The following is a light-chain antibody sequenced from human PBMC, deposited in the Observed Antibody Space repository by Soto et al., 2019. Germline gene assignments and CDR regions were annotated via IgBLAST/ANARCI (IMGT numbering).Light chain of an antibody. V-gene: IGKV2-28*01. CDR1: PRLLNRNGNSF. Sequence: SPSTLTLTPRAPSSVDSTTLPRLLNRNGNSFLDWYLQKPGQSPQLLIYVGSNRASGVPDRFSGGGAGTDFTLTISSVEPEDVAVYYCKQRINWPPTFGQGTRLEIK. J-gene: IGKJ5*01. CDR3: KQRINWPPT. CDR2: VGS.